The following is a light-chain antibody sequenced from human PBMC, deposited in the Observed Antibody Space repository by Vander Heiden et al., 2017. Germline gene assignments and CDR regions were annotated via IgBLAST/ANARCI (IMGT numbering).Light chain of an antibody. CDR2: GAS. CDR3: QQYSSSTIT. J-gene: IGKJ5*01. V-gene: IGKV3-20*01. Sequence: EIVLMQSPGTLSLSPGERATLSCRASQSVSSNYLAWYQHRPGLAPRLLIYGASSSASGIPDRFSGSGSGTDFTLTISRLEPEDFAVYYCQQYSSSTITFGQGTRLEMK. CDR1: QSVSSNY.